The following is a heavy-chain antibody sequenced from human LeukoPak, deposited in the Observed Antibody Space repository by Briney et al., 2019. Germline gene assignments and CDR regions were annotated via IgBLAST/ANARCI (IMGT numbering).Heavy chain of an antibody. Sequence: GGSLRLSCAASGFTFSTYAMTWVRQAPGKGLEWVSAVRGSGTATYYADSVKGRFTISRDNYKNMLYLQMNSLRAEDTAIYYCANTSRRDSTYDSPFDSWGQGTLVTVSS. D-gene: IGHD4-11*01. V-gene: IGHV3-23*01. CDR2: VRGSGTAT. CDR3: ANTSRRDSTYDSPFDS. CDR1: GFTFSTYA. J-gene: IGHJ4*02.